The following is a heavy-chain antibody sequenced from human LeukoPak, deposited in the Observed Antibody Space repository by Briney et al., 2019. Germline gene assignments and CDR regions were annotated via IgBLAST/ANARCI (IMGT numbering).Heavy chain of an antibody. D-gene: IGHD6-19*01. V-gene: IGHV6-1*01. CDR1: GDSVSSKNGA. CDR2: TYYRSKWYN. J-gene: IGHJ4*02. CDR3: ARDFGTTGWHTFDY. Sequence: SQTLSLTCVVSGDSVSSKNGAWNWIRQSPSRGLEWLGRTYYRSKWYNDYAESMEGRMTVSQDTSKNQYSLHLNSVTPDDTAVYYCARDFGTTGWHTFDYWGQGTLVTVSS.